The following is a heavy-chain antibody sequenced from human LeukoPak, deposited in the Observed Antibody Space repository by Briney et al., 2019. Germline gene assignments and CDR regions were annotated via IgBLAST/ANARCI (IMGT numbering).Heavy chain of an antibody. V-gene: IGHV4-34*01. CDR3: ARRGSYYRLYYYYYYMDV. Sequence: PSETLSLTCAVYGGSFSGYYWSWIRQPPGKGLEWIGEINHSGSTNYNPSLKSRVTISVDTSKNQFSLKLSSVTAADTAVYYCARRGSYYRLYYYYYYMDVWGKGTTVTVSS. CDR1: GGSFSGYY. J-gene: IGHJ6*03. D-gene: IGHD1-26*01. CDR2: INHSGST.